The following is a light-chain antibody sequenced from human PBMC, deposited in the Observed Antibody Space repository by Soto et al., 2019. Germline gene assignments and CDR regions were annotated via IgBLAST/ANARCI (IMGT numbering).Light chain of an antibody. Sequence: IVLTQSPGTLALSQGERTTLSCRASQSISNNYLAWYQQKPGQAPRLLIYDASSRATGIPDRFSGGGSGTDFTLTISRLEPEDFAVYYCQQFSSYPLTFGGGTKVDI. CDR1: QSISNNY. J-gene: IGKJ4*01. V-gene: IGKV3-20*01. CDR2: DAS. CDR3: QQFSSYPLT.